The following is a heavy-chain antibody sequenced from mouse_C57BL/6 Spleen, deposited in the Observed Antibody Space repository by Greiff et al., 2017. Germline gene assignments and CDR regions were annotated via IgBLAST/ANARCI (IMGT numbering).Heavy chain of an antibody. V-gene: IGHV1-69*01. CDR2: IDPSDSYT. D-gene: IGHD1-1*01. CDR3: ARGVVGYYYAMDY. J-gene: IGHJ4*01. CDR1: GYTFTSYW. Sequence: QVQLNQPGAELVMPGASVKLSCKASGYTFTSYWMHWVKQRPGQGLEWIGEIDPSDSYTNYNQKFKGKSTLTVDKSSSTAYMQLSSLTSEDSAVYYCARGVVGYYYAMDYWGQGTSVTVSS.